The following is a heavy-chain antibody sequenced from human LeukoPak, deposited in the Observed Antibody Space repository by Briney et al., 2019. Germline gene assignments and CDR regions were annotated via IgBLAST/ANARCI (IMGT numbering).Heavy chain of an antibody. Sequence: GASVKVSCKASGYTFTSNALGWVRQAPGQGLEWMGWINPNSGDTDHAQKFQGRVTMTRDTSISTAYMELSRLRSDDTAVYYCARDLKQWLVLYAFDIWGQGTMVTVSS. D-gene: IGHD6-19*01. CDR1: GYTFTSNA. CDR2: INPNSGDT. CDR3: ARDLKQWLVLYAFDI. V-gene: IGHV1-2*02. J-gene: IGHJ3*02.